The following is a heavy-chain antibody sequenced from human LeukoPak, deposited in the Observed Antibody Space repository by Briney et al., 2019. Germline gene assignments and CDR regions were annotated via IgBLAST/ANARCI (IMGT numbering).Heavy chain of an antibody. CDR1: GFTFSNYA. CDR2: ISGSGGST. D-gene: IGHD2-15*01. CDR3: AKNGGGQRYSHLDS. J-gene: IGHJ4*02. Sequence: GGSLRLSCAASGFTFSNYAMTWVRQAPGKGLEWVSGISGSGGSTYYVGSVKGRFTISRDNSKNTLYLQMNSLREEDTALYFCAKNGGGQRYSHLDSWGQGNLVTVSS. V-gene: IGHV3-23*01.